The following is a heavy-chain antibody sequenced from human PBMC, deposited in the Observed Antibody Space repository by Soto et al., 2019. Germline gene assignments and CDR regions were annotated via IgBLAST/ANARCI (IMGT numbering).Heavy chain of an antibody. D-gene: IGHD1-20*01. Sequence: EVQLLESGGGLVQPGGSLRLSCAASGFTFSSYAMSWVLQAPGKGLEWVSAISGRGGSTYYSDFVKGRCTISRDNSKNAMNLEMNRLRAEDTAVYYCAKNPGINHYYSYMDVWGKGTTVTVSS. CDR3: AKNPGINHYYSYMDV. CDR1: GFTFSSYA. CDR2: ISGRGGST. V-gene: IGHV3-23*01. J-gene: IGHJ6*03.